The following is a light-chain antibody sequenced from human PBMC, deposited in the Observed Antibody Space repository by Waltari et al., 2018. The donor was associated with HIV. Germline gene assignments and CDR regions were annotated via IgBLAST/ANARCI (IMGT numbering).Light chain of an antibody. J-gene: IGKJ4*01. V-gene: IGKV3-11*01. CDR3: QQRENWPPT. Sequence: EIVLTQSPATLSLSPGETATLSCRASQNVDVYLGWFQQKPGQAPRLVLYNGSNRATGIPARFTGSGSGTDFTLTISSLEPEDFAFYFCQQRENWPPTFGGGTKIEIK. CDR2: NGS. CDR1: QNVDVY.